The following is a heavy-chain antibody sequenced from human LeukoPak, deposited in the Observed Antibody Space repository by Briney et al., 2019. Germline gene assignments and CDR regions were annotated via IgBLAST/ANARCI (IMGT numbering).Heavy chain of an antibody. Sequence: ASVKVSCKASGYTFTGYYMHWVRQAPGQGLEWMGWINPNSGGTNYAQKFQGRVTMTRDTSISTAYMELSRLRSDDTAVYYCARDPRRIAVAGFDYWGQGTLVTVSS. J-gene: IGHJ4*02. V-gene: IGHV1-2*02. CDR1: GYTFTGYY. CDR2: INPNSGGT. CDR3: ARDPRRIAVAGFDY. D-gene: IGHD6-19*01.